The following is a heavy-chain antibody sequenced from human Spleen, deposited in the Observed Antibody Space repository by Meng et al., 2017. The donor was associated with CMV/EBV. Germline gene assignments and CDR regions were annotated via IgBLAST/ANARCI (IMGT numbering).Heavy chain of an antibody. CDR2: IYSSGIT. J-gene: IGHJ4*02. CDR1: GGTISSGDNY. D-gene: IGHD2-2*01. Sequence: LLQSSHSLSPPATVSGGTISSGDNYWIWIRHPPGKGLEWIGNIYSSGITYYNPALKSRVTVSVDTSEIQFSLRLSSVTAADTAVYYCARGGGCSSSSCDLDYWGQGVLVTVSS. V-gene: IGHV4-30-4*01. CDR3: ARGGGCSSSSCDLDY.